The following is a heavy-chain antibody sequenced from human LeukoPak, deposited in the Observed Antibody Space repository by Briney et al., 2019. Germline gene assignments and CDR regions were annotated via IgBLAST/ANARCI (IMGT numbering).Heavy chain of an antibody. Sequence: GGSLRLSCAASGFTFSSYAMSWVRQAPGKGLEWVSAIRGSGGSTYYADSVKGRFTISRDNSKNTLYLQMSSLRAEDTAVYYCANSGHIVATSPFGYWGQGTLVTVSS. CDR1: GFTFSSYA. J-gene: IGHJ4*02. D-gene: IGHD5-12*01. CDR3: ANSGHIVATSPFGY. V-gene: IGHV3-23*01. CDR2: IRGSGGST.